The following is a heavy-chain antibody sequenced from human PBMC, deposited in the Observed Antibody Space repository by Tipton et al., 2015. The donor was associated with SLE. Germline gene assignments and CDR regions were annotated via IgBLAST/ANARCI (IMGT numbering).Heavy chain of an antibody. CDR1: GFTFSNNW. CDR3: ARGPDYDFWSGYYSYFDY. V-gene: IGHV3-7*01. J-gene: IGHJ4*02. CDR2: IREDGSEK. Sequence: QLVQSGGGLVQPGGSLRLSCAVSGFTFSNNWMAWVRQAPGKGLEWVAHIREDGSEKFYVDSVRGRFALSRDNAKNSLSLHMNNLRAEDTAVYYCARGPDYDFWSGYYSYFDYWGQGTLVTVSS. D-gene: IGHD3-3*01.